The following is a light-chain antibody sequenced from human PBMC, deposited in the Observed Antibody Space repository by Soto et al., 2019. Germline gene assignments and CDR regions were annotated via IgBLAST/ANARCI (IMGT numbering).Light chain of an antibody. CDR1: QDITNY. J-gene: IGKJ4*01. CDR2: DAS. Sequence: IQITQSPSSLSSSVLDRVTITCEASQDITNYLNWYQQKPEKAPKLLIYDASTLETGVPSRFSGSGSGAEFTLTISSLQSEDFAIYYCQQYNNWLMLSFGGGTKVDI. CDR3: QQYNNWLMLS. V-gene: IGKV1-33*01.